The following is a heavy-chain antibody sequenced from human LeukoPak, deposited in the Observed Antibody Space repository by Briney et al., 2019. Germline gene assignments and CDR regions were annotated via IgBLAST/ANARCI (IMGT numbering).Heavy chain of an antibody. CDR2: IKEDGSEK. V-gene: IGHV3-7*01. CDR1: GFIFNAYW. D-gene: IGHD6-6*01. Sequence: GGSLRLSCAGSGFIFNAYWMSWVRQAPGKGLEWVANIKEDGSEKNYVDSVKGRFTISRDNAKNSLYLQMNSLRAEDTDVYYCATEYSNSPWFDYWGQGTLLTVSS. CDR3: ATEYSNSPWFDY. J-gene: IGHJ4*02.